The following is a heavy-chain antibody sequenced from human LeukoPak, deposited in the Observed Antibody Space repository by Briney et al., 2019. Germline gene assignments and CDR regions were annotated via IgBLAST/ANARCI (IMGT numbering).Heavy chain of an antibody. CDR3: AKDLAYDSSDYHVISDC. V-gene: IGHV3-11*01. J-gene: IGHJ4*02. CDR2: ISSSGSTI. Sequence: GGSLRLSCAASGFTFSDYYMSWIRQAPGNGLEWVSYISSSGSTIYYADSVKGRFTTSRDNSKNTLYLQMNSLRAEDTAIYYCAKDLAYDSSDYHVISDCWGQGTLVTVSS. CDR1: GFTFSDYY. D-gene: IGHD3-22*01.